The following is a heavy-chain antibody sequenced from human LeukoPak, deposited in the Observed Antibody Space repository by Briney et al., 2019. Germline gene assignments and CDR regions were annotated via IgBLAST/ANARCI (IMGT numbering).Heavy chain of an antibody. V-gene: IGHV3-23*01. J-gene: IGHJ5*02. D-gene: IGHD5-18*01. CDR1: GFTFSSYA. Sequence: PGGSLRLSCAVSGFTFSSYAMSWVRQAPGKGLEWVLAISGSGGSTYYADSVKGRFTISRDNSKNTLYLQMNSLRAEDTAVYYCAKDTWIQLWLVLWGQGTLVTVSS. CDR2: ISGSGGST. CDR3: AKDTWIQLWLVL.